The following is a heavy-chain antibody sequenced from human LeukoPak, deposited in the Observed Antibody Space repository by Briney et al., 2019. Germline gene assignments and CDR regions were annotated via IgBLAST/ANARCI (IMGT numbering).Heavy chain of an antibody. V-gene: IGHV4-39*01. CDR1: GGSISSSSYY. CDR2: IYYSGST. J-gene: IGHJ6*03. Sequence: SETLSLTCTVSGGSISSSSYYWGWIRRPPGKGLEWIGSIYYSGSTYYNPSLKSRVTISVDTSKNQFSLKLSSVTAADTAVYYCARIPRIAASGAHYYMDVWGKGTTVTVSS. D-gene: IGHD6-25*01. CDR3: ARIPRIAASGAHYYMDV.